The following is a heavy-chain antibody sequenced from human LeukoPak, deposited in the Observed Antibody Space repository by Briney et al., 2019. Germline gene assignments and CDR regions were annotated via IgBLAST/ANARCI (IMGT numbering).Heavy chain of an antibody. CDR2: IYYSGST. D-gene: IGHD3-3*01. CDR3: ARYYDFWSGYSDYYFDY. V-gene: IGHV4-59*01. Sequence: SETLSLTYTVSGGSISSYYWSWIRQPPGKGLEWIGYIYYSGSTNYNPSLKSRVTISVDTSKNQFSLKLSSVTAADTAVYYCARYYDFWSGYSDYYFDYWGQGTLVTVSS. J-gene: IGHJ4*02. CDR1: GGSISSYY.